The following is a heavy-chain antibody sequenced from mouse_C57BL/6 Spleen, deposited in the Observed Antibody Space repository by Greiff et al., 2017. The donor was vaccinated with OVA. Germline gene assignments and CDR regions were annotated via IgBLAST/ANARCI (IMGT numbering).Heavy chain of an antibody. CDR3: ARSYGYDGDAMDY. D-gene: IGHD2-2*01. Sequence: VKLVESGPGLVAPSQSLSITCTVSGFSLTSYAISWVRQPPGKGLEWLGVIWTGGGTNYNSALKSRLSISKDNSKSQVFLKMNSLQTDDTARYYCARSYGYDGDAMDYWGQGTSVTVSS. CDR2: IWTGGGT. J-gene: IGHJ4*01. V-gene: IGHV2-9-1*01. CDR1: GFSLTSYA.